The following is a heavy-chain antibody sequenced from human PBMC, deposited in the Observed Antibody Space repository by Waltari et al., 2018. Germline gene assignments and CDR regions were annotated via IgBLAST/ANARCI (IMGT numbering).Heavy chain of an antibody. CDR3: ARLNLGATAANNWFDP. J-gene: IGHJ5*02. V-gene: IGHV4-39*01. CDR2: IYYSGTT. Sequence: HLQLQESGPGLVAPSETLSLTCTVSGGSISNFNYYWGWIRQPPGKGLEWIASIYYSGTTYYNPSLKSRVTISVDTSKNQFSLRLSSVTAADTAVYYCARLNLGATAANNWFDPWGQGTLVTVSS. CDR1: GGSISNFNYY. D-gene: IGHD6-13*01.